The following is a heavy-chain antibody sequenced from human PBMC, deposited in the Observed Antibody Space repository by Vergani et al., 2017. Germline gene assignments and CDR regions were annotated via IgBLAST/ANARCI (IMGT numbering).Heavy chain of an antibody. D-gene: IGHD2-2*01. CDR1: GFTFSDYY. CDR3: ASQYCSSTTCXAKF. Sequence: QVQLVESGGGLVKPGGSLRLSCAASGFTFSDYYMSWIRQAPGKGLEWVSYISSSSSYTNYADSVKGRFTISRDNAKNTLYLQMNSLTAEDTAVYYCASQYCSSTTCXAKFWGQGTLVTVSS. J-gene: IGHJ4*02. CDR2: ISSSSSYT. V-gene: IGHV3-11*05.